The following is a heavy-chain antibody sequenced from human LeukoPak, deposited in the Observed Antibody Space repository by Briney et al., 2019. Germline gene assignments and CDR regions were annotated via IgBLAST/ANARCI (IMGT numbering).Heavy chain of an antibody. D-gene: IGHD6-19*01. V-gene: IGHV1-2*02. CDR2: INPNSGGT. CDR3: ARVSSSGWYYFDY. J-gene: IGHJ4*02. CDR1: GYTFTDYY. Sequence: SVKVSCKASGYTFTDYYMHWVRQAPGQGLEWMGWINPNSGGTNYAQKFQGRVTMTRDTSIGTAYMELSRLRSDDTAVYYCARVSSSGWYYFDYWGQGTLVTVSS.